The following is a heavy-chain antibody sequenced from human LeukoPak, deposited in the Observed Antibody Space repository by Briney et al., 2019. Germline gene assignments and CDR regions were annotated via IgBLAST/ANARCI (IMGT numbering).Heavy chain of an antibody. CDR3: ARLRRFVPVPPI. D-gene: IGHD2-2*01. V-gene: IGHV4-38-2*01. J-gene: IGHJ3*02. CDR2: IYHSGST. CDR1: GYSISSGYY. Sequence: KASETLSLTCAVSGYSISSGYYWGWIRQPPGKGLEWIGSIYHSGSTYYNPSLKSRVTVSADTSKNQFSLKLGSVTAADTAFYYCARLRRFVPVPPIWGQGTGVIVSS.